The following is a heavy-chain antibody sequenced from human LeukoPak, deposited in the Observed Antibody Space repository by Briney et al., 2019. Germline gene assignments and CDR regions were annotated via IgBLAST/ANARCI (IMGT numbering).Heavy chain of an antibody. CDR1: GGSINIYY. D-gene: IGHD6-25*01. V-gene: IGHV4-59*01. Sequence: SETQSLTCSVSGGSINIYYWMWIRQPPGKGLEWIGYINYSGSTNYNPSLKSRVTISVDTSKNQFSLKLSSVTAADTAVYYCARGGTRLYSAGSLDYWGQGTLVTVSS. CDR2: INYSGST. J-gene: IGHJ4*02. CDR3: ARGGTRLYSAGSLDY.